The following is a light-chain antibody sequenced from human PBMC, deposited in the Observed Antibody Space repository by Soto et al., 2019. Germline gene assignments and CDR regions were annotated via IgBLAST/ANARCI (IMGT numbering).Light chain of an antibody. V-gene: IGKV3-20*01. CDR3: QQYHNSPPT. J-gene: IGKJ1*01. CDR2: GAS. CDR1: QSVSSSY. Sequence: EIVLTQSPGTLSLSQGERATLSCRASQSVSSSYLAWYQRKPGQAPRLLIYGASSRATGIPDRFSGGGSGTDFTLTISRLEPEDFAVYYCQQYHNSPPTFGQGTKV.